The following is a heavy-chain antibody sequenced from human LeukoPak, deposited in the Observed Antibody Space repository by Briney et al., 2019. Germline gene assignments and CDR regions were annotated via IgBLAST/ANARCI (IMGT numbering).Heavy chain of an antibody. D-gene: IGHD1-26*01. J-gene: IGHJ4*02. Sequence: ASVKVSCKASGYTFTSYYMHWVRQAPGQGLEWMGIINPSGGSTSYAQKFQGRVTMTRDTSTSTAYMELRSLRSDDTAVYYCARVRWELLGVDYWGQGTLVTVSS. CDR1: GYTFTSYY. CDR3: ARVRWELLGVDY. V-gene: IGHV1-46*01. CDR2: INPSGGST.